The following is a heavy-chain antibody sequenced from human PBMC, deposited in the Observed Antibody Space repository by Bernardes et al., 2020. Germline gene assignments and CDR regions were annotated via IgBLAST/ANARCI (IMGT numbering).Heavy chain of an antibody. CDR2: ISAYNGNT. D-gene: IGHD3-10*01. Sequence: ASVKVSCKASGYTFTSYGISWVRQAPGQGLEWMGWISAYNGNTNYAQKLQGRVTMTTDTSTSTAYMELRSLRSDDTAVYYCARDILLWHPRDYGMDVWGQGTTVTVSS. CDR3: ARDILLWHPRDYGMDV. J-gene: IGHJ6*02. V-gene: IGHV1-18*01. CDR1: GYTFTSYG.